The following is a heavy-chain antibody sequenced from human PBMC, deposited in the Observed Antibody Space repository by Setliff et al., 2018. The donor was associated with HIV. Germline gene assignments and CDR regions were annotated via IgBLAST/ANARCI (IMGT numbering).Heavy chain of an antibody. J-gene: IGHJ4*02. CDR2: ISAYNGNT. CDR1: GYTFTSYG. D-gene: IGHD6-13*01. Sequence: GASVKVSCKASGYTFTSYGITWVRQAPGQGLDWMGWISAYNGNTNYAQKFQGRVTMTTDTSTSTAYMELRSLRSDDTAVYYCARDSPTLLSSSWAYWGQGTLVTVSS. V-gene: IGHV1-18*01. CDR3: ARDSPTLLSSSWAY.